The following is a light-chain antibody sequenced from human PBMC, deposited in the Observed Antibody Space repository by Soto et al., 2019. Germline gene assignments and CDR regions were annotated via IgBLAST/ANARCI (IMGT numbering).Light chain of an antibody. J-gene: IGKJ1*01. CDR1: QSVNSNY. Sequence: GWPKSHGTLSLSPGERATLSCRATQSVNSNYLAWYQQKPGQAPRLLIYGASSRATGIPDRFSGSGSGTDFTLTISRLEPEDFAVYYCQQFGSAWTFGHGTKADIK. CDR2: GAS. CDR3: QQFGSAWT. V-gene: IGKV3-20*01.